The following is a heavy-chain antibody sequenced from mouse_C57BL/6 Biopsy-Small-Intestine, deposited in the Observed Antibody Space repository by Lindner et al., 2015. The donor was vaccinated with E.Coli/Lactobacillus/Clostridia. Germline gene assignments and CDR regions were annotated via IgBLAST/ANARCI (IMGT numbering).Heavy chain of an antibody. CDR2: LYPGDGDL. Sequence: VQLQESGPELVKPGASVKISCKASGYAFSSSWMNWVKQRPGKGLEWIGRLYPGDGDLNYNEKFTGKATLTADRSSNTAYMQLSSLTSEDSAVYFCARDYYDYDGYAMDYWGQGTSVTVSS. D-gene: IGHD2-4*01. J-gene: IGHJ4*01. CDR3: ARDYYDYDGYAMDY. V-gene: IGHV1-82*01. CDR1: GYAFSSSW.